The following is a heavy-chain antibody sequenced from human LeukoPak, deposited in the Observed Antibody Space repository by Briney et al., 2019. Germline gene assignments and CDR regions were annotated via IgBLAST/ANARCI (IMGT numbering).Heavy chain of an antibody. CDR3: SRDLLMYYSGSGEST. Sequence: ASVKVSSTASGYTFTCYYIHWVRQAPGQGREGMGWINPHSGATDYAQKFQGRVTMTRETSIRTAFMELSSMRSDDTAMYYCSRDLLMYYSGSGESTWGQGTQATVSS. CDR1: GYTFTCYY. D-gene: IGHD3-10*01. V-gene: IGHV1-2*02. CDR2: INPHSGAT. J-gene: IGHJ5*02.